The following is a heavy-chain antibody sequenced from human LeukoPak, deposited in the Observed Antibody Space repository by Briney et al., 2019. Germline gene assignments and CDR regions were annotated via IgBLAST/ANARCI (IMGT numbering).Heavy chain of an antibody. CDR2: VSSGGTT. V-gene: IGHV3-53*01. Sequence: GGTLRLSRAASGFTVSSKYMRWVRQAPGKGLEWVSVVSSGGTTYYAASVRGRFTVSRDSSKNTLYLQMNSLRAEDTAVYYCARVSGYSSFGNDYWGQGTLVTVSS. J-gene: IGHJ4*02. CDR3: ARVSGYSSFGNDY. D-gene: IGHD6-13*01. CDR1: GFTVSSKY.